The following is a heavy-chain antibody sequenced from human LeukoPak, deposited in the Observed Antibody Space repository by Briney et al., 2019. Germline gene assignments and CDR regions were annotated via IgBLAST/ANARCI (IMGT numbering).Heavy chain of an antibody. D-gene: IGHD1-1*01. Sequence: SETQSLTCTVSGGSISSSSYYWGWIRQPPGKGLEWIGSIYYSGSTYYNPSLKSRVTISVDTSKNQFSLKLSSVPAADTAVYYCARHLPGTGDVAFDIWGQGTMVTVSS. J-gene: IGHJ3*02. V-gene: IGHV4-39*01. CDR3: ARHLPGTGDVAFDI. CDR1: GGSISSSSYY. CDR2: IYYSGST.